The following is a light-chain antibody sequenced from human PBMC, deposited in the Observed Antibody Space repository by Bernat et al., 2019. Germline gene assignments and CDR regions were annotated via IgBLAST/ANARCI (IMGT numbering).Light chain of an antibody. CDR3: QQTYSTPDT. CDR2: AAS. J-gene: IGKJ1*01. Sequence: DIQMTQSPSSLSASVGDRVTITCRASQSISNDLNWYQQKPGKAPKLLIYAASSMQSGVPSSFSGSGSGTAFTLTISSLQTEDFATYYCQQTYSTPDTFGQGTKVEIK. V-gene: IGKV1-39*01. CDR1: QSISND.